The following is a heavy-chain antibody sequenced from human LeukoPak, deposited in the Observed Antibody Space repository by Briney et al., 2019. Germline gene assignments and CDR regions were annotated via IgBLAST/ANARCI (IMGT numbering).Heavy chain of an antibody. J-gene: IGHJ5*02. D-gene: IGHD3-10*01. CDR1: GYSFTSYW. V-gene: IGHV5-51*01. CDR3: ARTYGPLNWFGP. CDR2: IYPGDSDT. Sequence: PGESLKISCKGSGYSFTSYWIGWVRQMPGKGLEWIGIIYPGDSDTRKSPALQGQLTISVDKSINTAYLQWSSLEASDSAMYYCARTYGPLNWFGPWGQGTLVTVSS.